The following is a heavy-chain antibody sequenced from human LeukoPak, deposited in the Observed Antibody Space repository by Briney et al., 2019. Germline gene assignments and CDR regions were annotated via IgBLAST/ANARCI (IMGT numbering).Heavy chain of an antibody. Sequence: SETLSLTCAVYGGSFSGYYWSWIRQPPGKGLEWIGYIYSSGSTNYNPSLKSRVTMSVDTSKNQFSLKVNSVTAADTAVYYCARASHDYGDYSHFDYWGQGTLVTVSS. CDR2: IYSSGST. V-gene: IGHV4-59*01. CDR3: ARASHDYGDYSHFDY. CDR1: GGSFSGYY. D-gene: IGHD4-17*01. J-gene: IGHJ4*02.